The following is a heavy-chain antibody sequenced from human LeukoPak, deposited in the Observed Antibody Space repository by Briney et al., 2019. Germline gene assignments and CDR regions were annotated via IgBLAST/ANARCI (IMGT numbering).Heavy chain of an antibody. CDR2: IYPGDPET. V-gene: IGHV5-51*01. J-gene: IGHJ4*02. Sequence: GESLKISCKGSGYSFNSYYIGWVRQMPGKGLEWMGSIYPGDPETRYSPSFEGQVTISLDRSITTAYLQWSSLKASDTAMYYCARGVDFWSGSPHFDFWGQGSLVTVS. CDR3: ARGVDFWSGSPHFDF. CDR1: GYSFNSYY. D-gene: IGHD3-3*01.